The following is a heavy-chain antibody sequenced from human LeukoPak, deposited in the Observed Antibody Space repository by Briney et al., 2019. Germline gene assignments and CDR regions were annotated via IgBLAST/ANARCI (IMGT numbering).Heavy chain of an antibody. CDR1: GFTFTNYS. CDR3: ARDSQKVVVPAALYYYMDV. CDR2: TVGIGPDT. J-gene: IGHJ6*03. V-gene: IGHV3-23*01. D-gene: IGHD2-2*01. Sequence: GGSLRLSCAASGFTFTNYSMTWVRQAPGKGLEWVAATVGIGPDTYHADSVKGRFTISRDNSKNILYLQMNSLRVEDTAVYYCARDSQKVVVPAALYYYMDVWGKGTTVTISS.